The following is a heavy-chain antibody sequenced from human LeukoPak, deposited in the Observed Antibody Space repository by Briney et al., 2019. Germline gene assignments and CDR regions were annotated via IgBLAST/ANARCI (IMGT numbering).Heavy chain of an antibody. CDR2: ISAYNGNT. J-gene: IGHJ4*02. Sequence: ASVKVSCKASGGTFSSYAISWVRQAPGQGLEWMGWISAYNGNTNYAQKLQGRVTMTADTSTSTVYMELRSLRSDDTAVYYCARKKPGVAATFDYWGQGTLVTVSS. CDR1: GGTFSSYA. V-gene: IGHV1-18*01. CDR3: ARKKPGVAATFDY. D-gene: IGHD6-19*01.